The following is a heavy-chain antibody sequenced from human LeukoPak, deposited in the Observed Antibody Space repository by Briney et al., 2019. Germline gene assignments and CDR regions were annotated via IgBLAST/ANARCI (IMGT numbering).Heavy chain of an antibody. D-gene: IGHD2-2*01. V-gene: IGHV4-4*07. Sequence: TSETLYLTCTVSAGSISSYYWSWIRQPAGKGLEWIGRIYTSGSTNYNPSLKSRVTMSVDMSKNQFSLKLSSVTAADTAVYYCARDQSSIVVVPTAKQYYYYYYMDVWGKGTTVTVSS. CDR1: AGSISSYY. CDR3: ARDQSSIVVVPTAKQYYYYYYMDV. CDR2: IYTSGST. J-gene: IGHJ6*03.